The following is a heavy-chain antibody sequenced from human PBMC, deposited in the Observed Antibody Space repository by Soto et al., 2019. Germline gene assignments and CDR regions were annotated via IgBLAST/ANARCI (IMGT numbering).Heavy chain of an antibody. CDR2: IYYSGST. V-gene: IGHV4-59*01. D-gene: IGHD1-20*01. J-gene: IGHJ4*02. CDR3: ARGPILITKIANNWFDY. CDR1: GGSISSYY. Sequence: PSETLSLTCTVSGGSISSYYWSWIRQPPGKGLEWIGYIYYSGSTNYNPSLKSRVTISVDTSKNQFSLKLSSVTAADTAVYYCARGPILITKIANNWFDYWGQGTLVTVSS.